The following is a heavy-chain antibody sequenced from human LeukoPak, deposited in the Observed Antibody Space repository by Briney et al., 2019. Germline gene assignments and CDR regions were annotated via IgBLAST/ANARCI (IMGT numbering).Heavy chain of an antibody. CDR2: IYHSGST. D-gene: IGHD6-19*01. CDR3: ARGGWYFDY. CDR1: GYSISSGYY. V-gene: IGHV4-38-2*02. J-gene: IGHJ4*02. Sequence: SETLSLTCTVSGYSISSGYYWGWIRQPPGKGLEWIGSIYHSGSTYYNPSLKSRVTISVDTSKNQFSLKLSSVTAADTAVYYCARGGWYFDYWGQGTLVTVSS.